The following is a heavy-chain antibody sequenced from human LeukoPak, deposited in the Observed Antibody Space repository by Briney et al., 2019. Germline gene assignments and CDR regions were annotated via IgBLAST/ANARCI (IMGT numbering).Heavy chain of an antibody. J-gene: IGHJ6*03. CDR3: ARDYDFWSGYYYYYMDV. D-gene: IGHD3-3*01. CDR1: GFTFSSYE. CDR2: ISSSGSTI. V-gene: IGHV3-48*03. Sequence: PGGSLRLSCAASGFTFSSYEMNWVRQAPGKGRVWVSYISSSGSTIYYADSVKGRFTISRDNAKNSLYLQMNSLRAEDTAVYYCARDYDFWSGYYYYYMDVWGKGTTVTVSS.